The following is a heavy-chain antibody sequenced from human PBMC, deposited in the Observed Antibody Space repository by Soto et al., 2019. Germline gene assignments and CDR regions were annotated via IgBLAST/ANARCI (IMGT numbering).Heavy chain of an antibody. V-gene: IGHV1-69*13. CDR1: GGTFSSYA. J-gene: IGHJ4*02. D-gene: IGHD3-10*01. Sequence: SVKVSCKASGGTFSSYAISWVRQAPGQGLEWMGGIIPIFGTANYAQKFQGRVTITADESTSTAYMELSSLRSEDTAVYCCARVPTMVRGVITYSYYFDYWGQGTLVTVSS. CDR2: IIPIFGTA. CDR3: ARVPTMVRGVITYSYYFDY.